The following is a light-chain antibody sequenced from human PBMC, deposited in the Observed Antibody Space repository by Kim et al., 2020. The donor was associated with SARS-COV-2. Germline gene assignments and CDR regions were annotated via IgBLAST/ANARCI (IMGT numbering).Light chain of an antibody. J-gene: IGKJ1*01. V-gene: IGKV1-5*03. CDR3: QQYNTYRT. CDR2: KAS. Sequence: DIQMTQSPSPLSASVGDRVTITCRASQSISNWLAWYQQKPGKAPKLLIYKASSLESGVPSRFSGSGSGTEFTLTISSLQPDDFATYYCQQYNTYRTFGQGTKVDIK. CDR1: QSISNW.